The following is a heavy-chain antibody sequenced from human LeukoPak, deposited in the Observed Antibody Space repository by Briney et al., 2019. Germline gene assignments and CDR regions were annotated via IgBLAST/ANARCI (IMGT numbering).Heavy chain of an antibody. CDR1: GFTVSSNY. Sequence: GGSLRLSCAASGFTVSSNYMSWVRQAPGKGLEWVSIIYSGGNTYYADSVKGRFPISRDNSKNTLFLQMNSLRAEDTAVYYCARDLVGGGNYDWGQGTLVTVSS. CDR2: IYSGGNT. V-gene: IGHV3-53*01. D-gene: IGHD2-21*01. J-gene: IGHJ4*02. CDR3: ARDLVGGGNYD.